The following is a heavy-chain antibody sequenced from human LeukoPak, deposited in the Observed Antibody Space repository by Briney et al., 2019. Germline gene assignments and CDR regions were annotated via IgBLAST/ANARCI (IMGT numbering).Heavy chain of an antibody. CDR1: GGSVSDSSFY. J-gene: IGHJ4*02. CDR2: LYNSGST. D-gene: IGHD2-15*01. Sequence: PSETLSLTCTVSGGSVSDSSFYWGWIRQPPGRGLEWIGSLYNSGSTNYNPSLRSRVTISVDTSKNQFSLKLSSVTAADTAVYYCARGSGSLRGRGSRLSYYFDYWGQGTLVTVSS. CDR3: ARGSGSLRGRGSRLSYYFDY. V-gene: IGHV4-39*01.